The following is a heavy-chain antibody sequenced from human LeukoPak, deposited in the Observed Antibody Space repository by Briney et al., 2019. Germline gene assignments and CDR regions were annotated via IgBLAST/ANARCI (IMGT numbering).Heavy chain of an antibody. CDR1: GGSISSYY. Sequence: SETLSLTCTVSGGSISSYYWSWIRQPPGKGLEWIGYIYYSGSTNYNPSLKSRVTISVDTSKNQFSLKLSSVTAADTAVYYCARAQRTEYDILTGYIFDYWGQGTLVTVSS. CDR3: ARAQRTEYDILTGYIFDY. V-gene: IGHV4-59*01. CDR2: IYYSGST. D-gene: IGHD3-9*01. J-gene: IGHJ4*02.